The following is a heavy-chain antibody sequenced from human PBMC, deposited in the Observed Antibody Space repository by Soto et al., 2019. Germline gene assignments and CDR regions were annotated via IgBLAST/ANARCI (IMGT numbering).Heavy chain of an antibody. V-gene: IGHV4-59*01. CDR1: GGSISSYY. D-gene: IGHD6-6*01. Sequence: PSETLSLTCTVSGGSISSYYWRWIRQPPGKGLEWIGYIYYSGSTYYNPSLKSRVTISVDTSKNQFSLKLSSVTAADTAVYYCARDEEFCSSSGLYYYGMDVWGQGTTVTVS. J-gene: IGHJ6*02. CDR2: IYYSGST. CDR3: ARDEEFCSSSGLYYYGMDV.